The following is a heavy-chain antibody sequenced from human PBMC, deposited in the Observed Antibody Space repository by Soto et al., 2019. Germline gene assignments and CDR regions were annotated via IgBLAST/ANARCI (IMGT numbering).Heavy chain of an antibody. CDR1: GFTFSSYE. V-gene: IGHV3-48*03. D-gene: IGHD2-2*01. Sequence: XGSLKLSCSAAGFTFSSYEMNWVRQAPGKGLDWVSYISSSGSTIYYADSVKGRFTISRDNAKNSLYLQMNSLRAEDTAVYYCAREVPATALDYWGQGTLVTVSS. CDR3: AREVPATALDY. CDR2: ISSSGSTI. J-gene: IGHJ4*02.